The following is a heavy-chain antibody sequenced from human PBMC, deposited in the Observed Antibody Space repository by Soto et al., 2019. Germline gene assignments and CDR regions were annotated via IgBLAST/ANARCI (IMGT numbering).Heavy chain of an antibody. J-gene: IGHJ3*01. V-gene: IGHV4-30-4*02. CDR1: YGSSSNRDYY. CDR2: IYYSGST. Sequence: SETKPVSNPVLYGSSSNRDYYRILIHKTRGKGLEWIGYIYYSGSTYYNPSLKSRVTISVDTSKNQFSLKLSSVTAADTAVYYCARREINMIGVGHNVFDFWGQGTMVLVS. CDR3: ARREINMIGVGHNVFDF. D-gene: IGHD3-22*01.